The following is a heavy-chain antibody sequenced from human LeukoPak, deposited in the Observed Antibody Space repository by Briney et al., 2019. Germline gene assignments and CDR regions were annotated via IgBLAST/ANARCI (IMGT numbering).Heavy chain of an antibody. J-gene: IGHJ3*02. D-gene: IGHD4-17*01. CDR3: ARESIYGDYGHGAFDI. CDR2: IKSKTDGGTT. Sequence: GGSLRLSCAASGLTFSNAWMSWVRQAPGKGLEWVRRIKSKTDGGTTDYAAPVKGRFTISRDNAKNSLYLQMNSLRAEDTAVYYCARESIYGDYGHGAFDIWGQGTMVTVSS. V-gene: IGHV3-15*01. CDR1: GLTFSNAW.